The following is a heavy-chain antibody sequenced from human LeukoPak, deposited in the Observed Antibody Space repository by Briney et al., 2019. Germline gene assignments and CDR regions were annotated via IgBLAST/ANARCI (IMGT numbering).Heavy chain of an antibody. D-gene: IGHD3-22*01. Sequence: PSETLSLTCTFSGGSITSYYWSWIRQPPGKGLEWIGYMYYTGSTNYNPSLKSRVTISVDMSKNQFSLKLSSVTAADTAVYYCARDAYYYDSSASRLFDYWGQGTLVTVSS. V-gene: IGHV4-59*01. CDR3: ARDAYYYDSSASRLFDY. CDR1: GGSITSYY. CDR2: MYYTGST. J-gene: IGHJ4*02.